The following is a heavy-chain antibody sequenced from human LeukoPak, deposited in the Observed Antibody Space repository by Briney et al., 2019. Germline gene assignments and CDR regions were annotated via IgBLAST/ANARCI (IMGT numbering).Heavy chain of an antibody. CDR2: IRSNAYGGTT. Sequence: PGGSLRLSCTASGFTFGDYAMSWFRQAPGKGLEWVGFIRSNAYGGTTQYAASVKGRFTISRDDSNSIAYLQMNSLKTEDTAVYYCTREFGAAVAGNFDYWGQGTLVTVSS. CDR1: GFTFGDYA. J-gene: IGHJ4*02. V-gene: IGHV3-49*03. D-gene: IGHD6-19*01. CDR3: TREFGAAVAGNFDY.